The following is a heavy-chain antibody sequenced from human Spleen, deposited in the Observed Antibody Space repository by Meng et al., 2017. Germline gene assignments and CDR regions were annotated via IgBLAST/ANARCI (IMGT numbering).Heavy chain of an antibody. CDR3: ARGPTTMAHDFDY. V-gene: IGHV4-4*03. CDR2: IYHSGTT. Sequence: RQPAPGPLHRPRPSSLHSLPPGASIRYGNLCGGVRQPPGKGLQWIGDIYHSGTTHYNPSLKSRATISVDTSQNNLSLKLSSVTAADSAVYYCARGPTTMAHDFDYWGQGTLVTVSS. CDR1: GASIRYGNL. J-gene: IGHJ4*02. D-gene: IGHD4-11*01.